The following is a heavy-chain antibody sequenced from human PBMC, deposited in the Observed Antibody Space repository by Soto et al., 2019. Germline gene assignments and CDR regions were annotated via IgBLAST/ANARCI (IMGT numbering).Heavy chain of an antibody. CDR1: GYSFTNYG. V-gene: IGHV1-18*01. Sequence: ASVKVSCKASGYSFTNYGISWVRQAPGQGXEWMGWISAHNGNTNYAQKLQGRVTMTTDTSTSTAYMELRSLRSDDTAVYYCARGPYYDYLWGSYRWNWFDPWGQGTLVTVSS. D-gene: IGHD3-16*02. J-gene: IGHJ5*02. CDR2: ISAHNGNT. CDR3: ARGPYYDYLWGSYRWNWFDP.